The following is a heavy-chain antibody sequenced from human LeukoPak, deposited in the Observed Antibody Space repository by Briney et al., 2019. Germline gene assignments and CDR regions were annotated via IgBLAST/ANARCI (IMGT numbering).Heavy chain of an antibody. V-gene: IGHV4-61*01. D-gene: IGHD3-10*01. CDR1: GGSVSSTSSSYF. CDR3: TRSIMNFYVSGT. Sequence: PSETLSLTCTVSGGSVSSTSSSYFWNWMRQPPGKGLEWIGYIYHTGSTKYNPSLESRVTMSVDTFKTQFSLKLRSVTAADTAVYYCTRSIMNFYVSGTWGRGTLVTVSS. CDR2: IYHTGST. J-gene: IGHJ5*02.